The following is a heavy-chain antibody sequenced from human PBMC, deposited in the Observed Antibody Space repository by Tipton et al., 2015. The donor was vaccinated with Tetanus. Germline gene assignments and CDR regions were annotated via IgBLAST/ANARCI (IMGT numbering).Heavy chain of an antibody. D-gene: IGHD1-7*01. CDR3: ARGHSPLYNWNFGYFDF. V-gene: IGHV1-2*02. CDR1: GYTFTGYY. J-gene: IGHJ4*02. Sequence: QLVQSGPEVKKPGASVKVSCKASGYTFTGYYMHWVRQAPGQGLEWMGWINPNSGGTNYAQKFQGRVTMTRDTSISTAYMEVSRLRSDDTAVYFGARGHSPLYNWNFGYFDFWGQGTLVTVSS. CDR2: INPNSGGT.